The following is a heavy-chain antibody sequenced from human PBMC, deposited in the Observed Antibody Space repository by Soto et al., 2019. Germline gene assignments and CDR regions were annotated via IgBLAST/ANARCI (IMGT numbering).Heavy chain of an antibody. CDR1: GFTFSSYA. J-gene: IGHJ4*02. CDR2: ISYDGSNK. V-gene: IGHV3-30-3*01. CDR3: ARISTYYDYVWGRGYFDY. D-gene: IGHD3-16*01. Sequence: QVQLVESGGGVVQPGRSLRLSCAASGFTFSSYAMHWVRQAPGKGLEWVAVISYDGSNKYYADSVKGRFTISRDNSKNTLYLQMNNLRAEDTAVYYCARISTYYDYVWGRGYFDYWGQGTLVTVSS.